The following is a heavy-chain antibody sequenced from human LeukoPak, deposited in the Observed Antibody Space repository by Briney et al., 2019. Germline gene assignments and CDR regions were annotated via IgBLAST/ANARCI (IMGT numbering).Heavy chain of an antibody. V-gene: IGHV4-34*01. D-gene: IGHD3-22*01. Sequence: SETLSLTCAVYGGSFSGYYWRWIRQPPGKGLEWIGEINHSGSTNYNPSLKSRVTISVDTSNNQFSLKLSSVTAADTAVYYCARGRRYYYYDSSGYNYFDYWGQGTLVNGPS. CDR2: INHSGST. CDR3: ARGRRYYYYDSSGYNYFDY. J-gene: IGHJ4*02. CDR1: GGSFSGYY.